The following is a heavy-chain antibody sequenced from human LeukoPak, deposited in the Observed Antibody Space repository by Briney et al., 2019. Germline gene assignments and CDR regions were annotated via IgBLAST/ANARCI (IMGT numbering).Heavy chain of an antibody. CDR1: GFTFSSYG. J-gene: IGHJ5*01. CDR3: ARDFGSSGWFDY. D-gene: IGHD6-19*01. V-gene: IGHV3-21*01. Sequence: GGSLRLSCAASGFTFSSYGMNWVRQAPGKGLEWVSSISSSSSYIYYADSVKGRFTISRDNAKNSLYLQMNSLRAEDTAVYYCARDFGSSGWFDYWGQGTLVTVSS. CDR2: ISSSSSYI.